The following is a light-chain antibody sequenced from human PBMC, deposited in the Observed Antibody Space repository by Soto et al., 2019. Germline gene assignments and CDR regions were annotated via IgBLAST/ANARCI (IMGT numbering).Light chain of an antibody. Sequence: EIVLPQSPATLSLSPGERATLSCRASLSVSSYLAWYQQKPGQAPRLLIYDASNRATGFPARFSGSGSGTEFTLTISSLQSEDFAVYYCQQYNGWPITFGQGTRLEIK. CDR3: QQYNGWPIT. CDR2: DAS. V-gene: IGKV3-15*01. J-gene: IGKJ5*01. CDR1: LSVSSY.